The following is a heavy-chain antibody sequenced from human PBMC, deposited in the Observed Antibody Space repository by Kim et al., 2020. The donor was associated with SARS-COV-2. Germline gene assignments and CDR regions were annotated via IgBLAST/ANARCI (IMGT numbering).Heavy chain of an antibody. CDR1: GFSLSTSGVG. D-gene: IGHD6-19*01. Sequence: SGPTLVKPTQTLTLTCTFSGFSLSTSGVGVGCIRQPPRKALEWLALIYWDDNKRYSPSLKSRLTITKDTSKNQVVLTMTNMDPVDTATYYCAHSPRAGIAVAGTGYDYWGQGTLVTVSS. CDR2: IYWDDNK. J-gene: IGHJ4*02. CDR3: AHSPRAGIAVAGTGYDY. V-gene: IGHV2-5*02.